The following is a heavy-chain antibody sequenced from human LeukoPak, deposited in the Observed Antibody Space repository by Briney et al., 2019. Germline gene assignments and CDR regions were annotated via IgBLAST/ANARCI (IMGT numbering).Heavy chain of an antibody. CDR3: ARDRDYGFTY. CDR1: GFTFSTYS. CDR2: IGGTHGTI. J-gene: IGHJ4*02. Sequence: PGGSLRLSCAASGFTFSTYSMNWVRQAPGKGLEWISYIGGTHGTIIYADSVKGRFTISRDNAKNSLFLQMNSLRAEDTAVYYCARDRDYGFTYWGQGTLVTVSS. D-gene: IGHD4-17*01. V-gene: IGHV3-48*01.